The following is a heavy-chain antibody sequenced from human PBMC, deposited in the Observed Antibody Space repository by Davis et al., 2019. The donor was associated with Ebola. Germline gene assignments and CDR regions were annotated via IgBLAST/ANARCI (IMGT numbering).Heavy chain of an antibody. CDR1: GGSISSSSYY. Sequence: SETLSLTCTVSGGSISSSSYYWGWIRQPPGKGLEWIGSIYYSGSTYYNPSLKSRATISLDTSESQFSLRLSSVTAADTAVYYCARGGGYYYNPRGPDDGFDIWGQGTMVTVSS. V-gene: IGHV4-39*07. CDR2: IYYSGST. CDR3: ARGGGYYYNPRGPDDGFDI. J-gene: IGHJ3*02. D-gene: IGHD3-22*01.